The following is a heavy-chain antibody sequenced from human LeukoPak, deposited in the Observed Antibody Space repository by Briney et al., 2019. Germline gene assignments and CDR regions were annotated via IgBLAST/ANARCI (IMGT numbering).Heavy chain of an antibody. CDR2: INPNSGGT. V-gene: IGHV1-2*02. J-gene: IGHJ5*02. CDR3: ARSPGLDTAVVNRP. D-gene: IGHD5-18*01. Sequence: GSVKVSCRTSGYTFTGYYIHWVRQAPGQGVEWMGWINPNSGGTNYAQNFQGRVTMTSDTSINTAYMALGRLRSDDTAVYYCARSPGLDTAVVNRPWGQGTLITVSS. CDR1: GYTFTGYY.